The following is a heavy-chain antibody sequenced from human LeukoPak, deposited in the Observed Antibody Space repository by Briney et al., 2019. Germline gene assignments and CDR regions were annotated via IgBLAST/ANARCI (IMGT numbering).Heavy chain of an antibody. Sequence: SVKVSCKASGGTFSSYAISWVRQAPGQGLEWMGGIIPIFGTANYAQKFQGRVTITTDESTSTAYMELSSLRSEDTAVYYCARGATTKRDYYYCYYMDVWGKGTTVTVSS. D-gene: IGHD1/OR15-1a*01. J-gene: IGHJ6*03. V-gene: IGHV1-69*05. CDR3: ARGATTKRDYYYCYYMDV. CDR1: GGTFSSYA. CDR2: IIPIFGTA.